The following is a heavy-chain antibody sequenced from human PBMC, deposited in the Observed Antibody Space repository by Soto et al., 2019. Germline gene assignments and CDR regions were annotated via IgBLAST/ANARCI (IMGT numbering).Heavy chain of an antibody. J-gene: IGHJ4*02. CDR1: GGSFSGYY. CDR2: ISYSGST. D-gene: IGHD4-17*01. V-gene: IGHV4-31*11. CDR3: AREKPTVTKYYFDY. Sequence: PSETLSLTCAVYGGSFSGYYWSWIRQHPGKGLEWIGYISYSGSTYYNPSLKSRLTISVDTSKNQFSLNLSSVTAADTAVYYCAREKPTVTKYYFDYWGQGTLVTVSS.